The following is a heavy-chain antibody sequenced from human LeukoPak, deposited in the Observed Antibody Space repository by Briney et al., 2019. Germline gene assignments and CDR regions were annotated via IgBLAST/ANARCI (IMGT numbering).Heavy chain of an antibody. J-gene: IGHJ3*02. D-gene: IGHD7-27*01. CDR3: AREGHGTGDQAFDI. CDR1: GDSISSYY. Sequence: TSETLSLTCTVSGDSISSYYWSWIRQPPGKGLEWIGYIYYSGSTNYNPSLKSRVTISVDTSKNQFSLKLSSVTAADTAVYYCAREGHGTGDQAFDIWGQGTMVTVSS. CDR2: IYYSGST. V-gene: IGHV4-59*01.